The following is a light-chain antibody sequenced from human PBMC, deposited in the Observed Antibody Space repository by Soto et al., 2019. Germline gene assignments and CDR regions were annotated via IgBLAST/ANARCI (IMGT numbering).Light chain of an antibody. J-gene: IGKJ4*01. CDR2: AAS. CDR3: HQLNNYPLT. CDR1: QGIGSY. Sequence: DIQLTQSPSFLSASVGDRVTITCRASQGIGSYLAWYQQTPGRAPDLLIYAASTLQSGVPSRFSGSGSGTEFTLTISSXQPEDFAAYYCHQLNNYPLTFGGGTKVDIK. V-gene: IGKV1-9*01.